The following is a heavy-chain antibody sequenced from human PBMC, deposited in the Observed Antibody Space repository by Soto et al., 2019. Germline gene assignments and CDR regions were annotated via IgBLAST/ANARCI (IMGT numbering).Heavy chain of an antibody. Sequence: EVQLVESGGGLVQPGGSLRLSCAASGFTFSSYWMSWVRQAPGKGLEWVANIKQDGSEKYYVDSVKGRFTISRDNAKNSLYLQMNSLRAEDTAVYYCARDRSRGYLYWFDPWGQGTLVTVSS. CDR1: GFTFSSYW. D-gene: IGHD3-22*01. V-gene: IGHV3-7*03. J-gene: IGHJ5*02. CDR2: IKQDGSEK. CDR3: ARDRSRGYLYWFDP.